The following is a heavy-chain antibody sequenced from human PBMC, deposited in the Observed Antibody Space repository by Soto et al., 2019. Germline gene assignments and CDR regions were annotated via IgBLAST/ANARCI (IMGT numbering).Heavy chain of an antibody. CDR1: GFTFSSYG. D-gene: IGHD3-22*01. CDR2: IWYDGSNK. J-gene: IGHJ3*02. Sequence: GGSLRLSCAASGFTFSSYGMHWVRQAPGKGLEWVAVIWYDGSNKYYADSVKGRFTISRDNSKNTLYLQMNSLRVEDTAVYYCARSPTDSSGYYYGAFDIWGQGTMVTVS. CDR3: ARSPTDSSGYYYGAFDI. V-gene: IGHV3-33*01.